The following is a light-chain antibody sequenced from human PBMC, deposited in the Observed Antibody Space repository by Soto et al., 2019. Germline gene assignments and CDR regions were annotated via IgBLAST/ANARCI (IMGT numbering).Light chain of an antibody. V-gene: IGKV1-5*03. CDR1: HSISGW. Sequence: DIQMTQSPSTLSASVGDRVTMTCRANHSISGWLAWYQQKPGKAPKLLIYKASSLESGVPSRFSGSGSGTEFTLTISSLQPDDFATYYCHQYNSYSWTFGQGTKVEIK. J-gene: IGKJ1*01. CDR3: HQYNSYSWT. CDR2: KAS.